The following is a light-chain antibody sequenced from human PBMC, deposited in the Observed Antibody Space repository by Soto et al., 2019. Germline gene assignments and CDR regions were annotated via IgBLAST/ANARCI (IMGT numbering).Light chain of an antibody. J-gene: IGKJ4*01. CDR1: QNINSN. CDR2: GAS. CDR3: QQYKDWPPLT. Sequence: EILMTQSPLTLSVSPGEGATLSCRASQNINSNLAWYQQRPGQAPRVLIYGASSRASGIPDRFSGSGSGTDFILAINRLEPDDFAVYYCQQYKDWPPLTVGGGTRVESK. V-gene: IGKV3D-15*01.